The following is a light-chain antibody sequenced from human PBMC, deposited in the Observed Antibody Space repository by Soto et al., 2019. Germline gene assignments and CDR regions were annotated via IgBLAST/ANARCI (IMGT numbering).Light chain of an antibody. CDR3: SSYTSSSTV. J-gene: IGLJ3*02. V-gene: IGLV2-14*03. CDR1: SGDVGGYNY. CDR2: DVN. Sequence: QSALTQPASVSGSPGQSITISCTGTSGDVGGYNYVSWYQQHPGKAPKLIIYDVNRRPSGVSTRFSGSKSGNTASLTISGLQAEDEADYYCSSYTSSSTVFGGGTKLTVL.